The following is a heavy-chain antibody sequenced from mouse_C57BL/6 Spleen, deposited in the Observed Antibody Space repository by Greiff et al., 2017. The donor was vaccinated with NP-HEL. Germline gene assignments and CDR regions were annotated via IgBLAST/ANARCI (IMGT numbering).Heavy chain of an antibody. Sequence: QVQLQQPGTELVKPGASVKLSCKASGYTFTSYWMHWVKQRPGQGLEWIGNINPSNGGTNYNEKFKSKATLTVDKSSSTAYMQLSSLTSEDSAVYYCARWGVYYSNYVGAMDYWGEGTSVTVSS. J-gene: IGHJ4*01. V-gene: IGHV1-53*01. D-gene: IGHD2-5*01. CDR2: INPSNGGT. CDR1: GYTFTSYW. CDR3: ARWGVYYSNYVGAMDY.